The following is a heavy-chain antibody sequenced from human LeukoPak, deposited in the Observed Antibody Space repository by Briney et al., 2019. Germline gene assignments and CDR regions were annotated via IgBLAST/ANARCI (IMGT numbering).Heavy chain of an antibody. V-gene: IGHV1-46*01. CDR3: ARDGGNSARSFDI. J-gene: IGHJ3*02. CDR2: INPSGGST. CDR1: GYTFTSYY. Sequence: VASVKVSCKASGYTFTSYYMHWVRQAPGQGLDWMGIINPSGGSTSYAQKFQGRVTMTRDMSTSTVYMELSSLRSEDTAVYYCARDGGNSARSFDIWGQGTMVTVPS. D-gene: IGHD4-23*01.